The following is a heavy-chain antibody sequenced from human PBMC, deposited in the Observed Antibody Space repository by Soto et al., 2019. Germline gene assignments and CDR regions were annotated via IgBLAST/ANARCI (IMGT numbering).Heavy chain of an antibody. Sequence: SETLSLTCTVSGGSISSYYWSWIRQPPGKGLEWIGYIYYSGSTNYNPSLKSRVTISVDTSKNQFSLKLSSVTAADTAVYYCGKDKKSRDWYGEDYWGQGTLVTVSS. CDR2: IYYSGST. D-gene: IGHD3-10*01. CDR1: GGSISSYY. CDR3: GKDKKSRDWYGEDY. V-gene: IGHV4-59*01. J-gene: IGHJ4*02.